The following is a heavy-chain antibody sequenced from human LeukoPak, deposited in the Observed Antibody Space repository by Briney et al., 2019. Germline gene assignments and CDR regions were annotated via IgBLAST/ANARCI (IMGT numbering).Heavy chain of an antibody. Sequence: GGSLRLSCAASGFTVSSNYMSWVRQAPGKGPEWVSVIYSGGSTYYADSVKGRFTISRDNSKNTLYLQMNSLRAEDTAVYYCARDSTSYYDSSGTPYYFDYWGQGTLVTVSS. CDR3: ARDSTSYYDSSGTPYYFDY. CDR1: GFTVSSNY. CDR2: IYSGGST. J-gene: IGHJ4*02. D-gene: IGHD3-22*01. V-gene: IGHV3-66*01.